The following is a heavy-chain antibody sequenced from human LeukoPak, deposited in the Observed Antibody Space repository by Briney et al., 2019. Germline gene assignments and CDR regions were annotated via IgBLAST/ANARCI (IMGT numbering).Heavy chain of an antibody. CDR1: GYTFTGYY. Sequence: ASVKVSCKASGYTFTGYYMHWVRQAPGQGLEWLGWINPNNGGTNLAQKFQDRVTMTTDTSVSTAYMELSGLRSDDTAVYYCVRRLYYYDTSGFGWFDPWGQGTLVTVSS. V-gene: IGHV1-2*02. D-gene: IGHD3-22*01. CDR2: INPNNGGT. J-gene: IGHJ5*02. CDR3: VRRLYYYDTSGFGWFDP.